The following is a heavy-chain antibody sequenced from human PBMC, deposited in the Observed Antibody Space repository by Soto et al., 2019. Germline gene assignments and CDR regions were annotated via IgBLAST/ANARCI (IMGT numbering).Heavy chain of an antibody. CDR2: ISYDGGNK. V-gene: IGHV3-30*18. J-gene: IGHJ4*02. Sequence: GGSLRLSCAASGFTFSSYGMHWVRQAPGKGLEWVAVISYDGGNKSYADSVKGRITISRDNSKNTLYLQMNSLRGEDTAVYYCAKDTTSGYDLNSGYFDYWGQGTLVTVSS. CDR1: GFTFSSYG. CDR3: AKDTTSGYDLNSGYFDY. D-gene: IGHD5-12*01.